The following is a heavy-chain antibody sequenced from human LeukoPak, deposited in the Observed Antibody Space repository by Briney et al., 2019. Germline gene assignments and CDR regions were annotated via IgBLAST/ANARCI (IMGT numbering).Heavy chain of an antibody. CDR1: GFNFGDLT. J-gene: IGHJ4*02. Sequence: GGSLRLSCTASGFNFGDLTMSWFRQAPGKGQEWVGFLKDKGRGGTAEYAASVRGRFTISRDDSKSIAYLQMNSLQTEDTAVYHCTKGGHADNWGQGTLVTVSS. V-gene: IGHV3-49*03. CDR2: LKDKGRGGTA. CDR3: TKGGHADN.